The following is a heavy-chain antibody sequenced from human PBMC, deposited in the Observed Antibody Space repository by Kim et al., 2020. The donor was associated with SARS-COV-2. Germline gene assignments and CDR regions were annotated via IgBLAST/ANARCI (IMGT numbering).Heavy chain of an antibody. CDR3: AKDSFGGYGSGWGWFDS. CDR2: ISWNSGSI. D-gene: IGHD3-10*01. V-gene: IGHV3-9*01. J-gene: IGHJ5*01. Sequence: GGSLRLSCAASGFTFDDYAMHWVRQAPGKGLEGVSGISWNSGSIGYADSVKGRFTISRDNAKNSLYLQMNSLRAEDTALYYCAKDSFGGYGSGWGWFDSRGQGTLVTVSS. CDR1: GFTFDDYA.